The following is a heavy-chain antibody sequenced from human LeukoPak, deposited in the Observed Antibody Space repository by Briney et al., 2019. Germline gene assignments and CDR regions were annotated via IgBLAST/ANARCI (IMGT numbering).Heavy chain of an antibody. CDR2: ISPYKGNT. D-gene: IGHD1-1*01. Sequence: GASVTVSSMASGYTFTNYGIDWLRQAPGQGLERMGWISPYKGNTDYAQKFQGRVTMTTDTSTSTAYMELRSLRSDDSAMYYCAILDLEHGFEDGGQGPLVTV. J-gene: IGHJ4*02. CDR1: GYTFTNYG. V-gene: IGHV1-18*01. CDR3: AILDLEHGFED.